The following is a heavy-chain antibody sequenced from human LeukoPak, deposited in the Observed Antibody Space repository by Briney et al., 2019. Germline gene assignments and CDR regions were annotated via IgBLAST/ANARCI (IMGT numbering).Heavy chain of an antibody. CDR1: GGSISSGDYY. CDR3: ARDYYGSGSYYNGFDY. D-gene: IGHD3-10*01. V-gene: IGHV4-30-4*01. Sequence: ASQTLSLTCTVSGGSISSGDYYWSWIRQPPGKGLEWIGYIYYSGSTYYNPSLKSRVTISVDTSKDQFSLKLSSVIAADTAVYYCARDYYGSGSYYNGFDYWGQGTLVTVSS. CDR2: IYYSGST. J-gene: IGHJ4*02.